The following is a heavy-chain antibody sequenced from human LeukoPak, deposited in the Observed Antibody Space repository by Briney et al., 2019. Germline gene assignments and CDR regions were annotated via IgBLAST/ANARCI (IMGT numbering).Heavy chain of an antibody. CDR2: ISSSSSTI. J-gene: IGHJ6*02. CDR1: GFTFSSYS. Sequence: GGSLRLSCAASGFTFSSYSMNWVRQAPGKGLEWVSYISSSSSTIYYADSVKGQFTISRDNAKNSLYLQMNNLRAEDTAVYYCARWPRYCSGGSCYHYYYGMDVWGQGTTVTVSS. D-gene: IGHD2-15*01. V-gene: IGHV3-48*01. CDR3: ARWPRYCSGGSCYHYYYGMDV.